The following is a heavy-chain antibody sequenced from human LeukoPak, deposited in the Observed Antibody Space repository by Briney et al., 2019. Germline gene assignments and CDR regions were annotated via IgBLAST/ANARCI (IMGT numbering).Heavy chain of an antibody. D-gene: IGHD6-19*01. CDR3: AKDRGSGWYRLDF. Sequence: GGSLRLSCAASGFTFSSYAMSWVRQAPGKGLEWVSGISGNGVNTYYADSVKGRFTTSRDNSKNTLYLQMNSLRAEDTAVYYCAKDRGSGWYRLDFRGQGTLVTVSS. CDR1: GFTFSSYA. CDR2: ISGNGVNT. V-gene: IGHV3-23*01. J-gene: IGHJ4*02.